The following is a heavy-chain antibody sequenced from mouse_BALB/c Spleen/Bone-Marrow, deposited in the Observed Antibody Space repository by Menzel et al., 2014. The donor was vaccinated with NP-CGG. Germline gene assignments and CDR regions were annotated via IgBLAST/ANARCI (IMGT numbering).Heavy chain of an antibody. CDR1: GYAFXDYL. CDR3: ARYDGYFDY. J-gene: IGHJ2*01. Sequence: VQLQQSGAELVRPGTSVKVSCKASGYAFXDYLMEWLKQRPGQGLEWIGVINPGSGSTNYNEKFKDKATLTADKSSSTAYMQLSSLTSDDSAVYFCARYDGYFDYWGQGTILTVSS. D-gene: IGHD2-3*01. CDR2: INPGSGST. V-gene: IGHV1-54*01.